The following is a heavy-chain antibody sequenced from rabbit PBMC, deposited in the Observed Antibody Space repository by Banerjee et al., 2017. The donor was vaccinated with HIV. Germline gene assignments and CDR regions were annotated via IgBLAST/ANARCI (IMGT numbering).Heavy chain of an antibody. V-gene: IGHV1S45*01. CDR2: IYAGSSGDT. CDR1: GFSFSSNYW. D-gene: IGHD2-1*01. CDR3: ARDMVAGLFNL. Sequence: QEQLVESGGDLVQPEGSLTLTCTASGFSFSSNYWICWVRQAPGKGLEWIACIYAGSSGDTYYASWAKGRFTISKTSSTTVTLQMTSLTAADTATYFCARDMVAGLFNLWGQGTLVTVS. J-gene: IGHJ4*01.